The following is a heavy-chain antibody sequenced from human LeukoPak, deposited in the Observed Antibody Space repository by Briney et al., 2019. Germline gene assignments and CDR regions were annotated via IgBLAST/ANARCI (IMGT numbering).Heavy chain of an antibody. Sequence: GGSLRLSCAASGFTFSSYWMSWVRQAPGKGLEWVANIKQDGSEKYYVDSVKGRFTISRDNAKNSLYLQMNSLRAEDTAVYYCARSQAARPLQYYYYGMDVWGQGTTVTVSS. CDR3: ARSQAARPLQYYYYGMDV. J-gene: IGHJ6*02. D-gene: IGHD6-6*01. V-gene: IGHV3-7*01. CDR1: GFTFSSYW. CDR2: IKQDGSEK.